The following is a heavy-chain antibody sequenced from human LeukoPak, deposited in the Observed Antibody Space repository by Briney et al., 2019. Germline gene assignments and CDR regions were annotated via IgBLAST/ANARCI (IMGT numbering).Heavy chain of an antibody. CDR1: GFTFDDYA. CDR2: ISWNSGSI. CDR3: AKVRYGDYSGFDP. J-gene: IGHJ5*02. D-gene: IGHD4-17*01. V-gene: IGHV3-9*01. Sequence: PGRSLRLSCAASGFTFDDYAMHWVRRAPGKGLEWVSGISWNSGSIGYADSVKGRFTISRDNAKNSLYLQMNSLRAEDTALYYCAKVRYGDYSGFDPWGQGTLVTVSS.